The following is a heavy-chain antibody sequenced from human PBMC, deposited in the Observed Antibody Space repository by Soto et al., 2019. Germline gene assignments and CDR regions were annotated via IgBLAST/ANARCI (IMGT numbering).Heavy chain of an antibody. CDR1: GFTFSSYA. D-gene: IGHD3-22*01. CDR3: GTRSYDSSGYYPLQH. Sequence: GGSLRLSCAASGFTFSSYAMSWVRQAPGKGLEWVSGISGSGGSTYYADSVKGRFTISSDNSKNTLYLQMNSLRAEDTAVYYCGTRSYDSSGYYPLQHWGQGTLVTVSS. V-gene: IGHV3-23*01. CDR2: ISGSGGST. J-gene: IGHJ1*01.